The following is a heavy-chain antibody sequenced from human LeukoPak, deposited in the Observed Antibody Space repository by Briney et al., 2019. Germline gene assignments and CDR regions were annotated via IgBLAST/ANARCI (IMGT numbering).Heavy chain of an antibody. CDR1: GFTFSSYA. CDR2: ISYDGSNK. J-gene: IGHJ3*02. D-gene: IGHD3-22*01. CDR3: ARDHHRRLYDSQARDTFDI. V-gene: IGHV3-30*04. Sequence: GGSLRLSCAASGFTFSSYAMHWVRQAPGKGLEWVAIISYDGSNKYYADSVKGRFTISRDNSKNTLYLQMNSLRAEDTAVYYCARDHHRRLYDSQARDTFDIWGQGTMVTVSS.